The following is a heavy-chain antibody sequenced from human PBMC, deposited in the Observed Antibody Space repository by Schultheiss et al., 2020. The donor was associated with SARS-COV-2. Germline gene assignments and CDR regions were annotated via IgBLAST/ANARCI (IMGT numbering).Heavy chain of an antibody. CDR1: GVTFSSYG. J-gene: IGHJ4*02. V-gene: IGHV3-30*03. CDR3: ARVRDYGGNWDY. D-gene: IGHD4-23*01. CDR2: ISYDGSNK. Sequence: GGSLRLSCVASGVTFSSYGMHWVRQAPGKGLEWVALISYDGSNKFYADSVKGRFTISRDNSKSTLYLQMNSLRAEDTAVYYCARVRDYGGNWDYWGQGTLVTVSS.